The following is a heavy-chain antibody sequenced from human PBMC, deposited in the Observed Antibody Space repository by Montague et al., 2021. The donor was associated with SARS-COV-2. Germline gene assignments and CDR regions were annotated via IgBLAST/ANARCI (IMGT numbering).Heavy chain of an antibody. CDR3: ARLAPERHGNTFTCSPY. D-gene: IGHD2/OR15-2a*01. V-gene: IGHV4-59*01. CDR2: IIKRRGT. J-gene: IGHJ4*02. Sequence: SQTLSLTCTVSDRSITFYYYSWFRQPPPKGLQWIGYIIKRRGTKHNTPLHSRVTISADTSKNQFSLRLSSVTAADTALYYCARLAPERHGNTFTCSPYWGQGTLVADSS. CDR1: DRSITFYY.